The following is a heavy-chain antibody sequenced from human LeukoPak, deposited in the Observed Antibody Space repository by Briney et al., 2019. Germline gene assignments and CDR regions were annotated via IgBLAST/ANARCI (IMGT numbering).Heavy chain of an antibody. D-gene: IGHD6-13*01. J-gene: IGHJ4*02. Sequence: GGSLRLSCAASGFTFSSYGMHWVRQAPGKGLEWVAVIWYDGSNKYYADSVKGRFTISRDNSKNTLYLQMNSLRAEDTAVYYCARGFGRSSSSFDYWGQGTLVTVSS. V-gene: IGHV3-33*01. CDR2: IWYDGSNK. CDR3: ARGFGRSSSSFDY. CDR1: GFTFSSYG.